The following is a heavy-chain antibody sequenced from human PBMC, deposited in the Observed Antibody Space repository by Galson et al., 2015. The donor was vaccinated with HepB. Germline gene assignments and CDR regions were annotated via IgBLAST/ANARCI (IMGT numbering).Heavy chain of an antibody. J-gene: IGHJ5*02. CDR1: GYTFTSYG. D-gene: IGHD6-13*01. CDR2: MNPNSGNT. V-gene: IGHV1-8*01. Sequence: QSGAEVKKPGSSVKVSCKASGYTFTSYGINWVRQATGQGLEWMGWMNPNSGNTGYAQKFQGRVTMTRNTSISTAYMELSSLRSEDTAVYYCARGAKKVAAPRAVWFDPWGQGTLVTVSS. CDR3: ARGAKKVAAPRAVWFDP.